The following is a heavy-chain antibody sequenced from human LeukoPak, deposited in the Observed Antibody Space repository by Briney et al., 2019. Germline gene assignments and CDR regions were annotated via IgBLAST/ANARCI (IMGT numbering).Heavy chain of an antibody. CDR3: ARGRGMSRFAP. Sequence: PSQTLSLTCAVSGGSISSGGYYWSWIRQPPGKGLEWSGCIYHSGSTYYNPSLKSRVTISVDRSKNQFSLKLSSVTAADTAVYYCARGRGMSRFAPWGQGTLVTVSS. CDR2: IYHSGST. D-gene: IGHD2-15*01. V-gene: IGHV4-30-2*01. CDR1: GGSISSGGYY. J-gene: IGHJ5*02.